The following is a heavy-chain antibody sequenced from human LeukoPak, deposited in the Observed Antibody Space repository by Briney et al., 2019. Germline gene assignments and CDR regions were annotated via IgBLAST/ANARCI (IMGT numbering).Heavy chain of an antibody. J-gene: IGHJ6*02. CDR3: ARRRDGYNSPNYYYYYGMDV. Sequence: SETLSLTCTVSGGSISSYYWSWIRQPPGKGLECSGYIYYSVSTNYNPSPKSRVPISVDTSKNQFSLKLSSVTAADTAVYYCARRRDGYNSPNYYYYYGMDVWGQGTTVTVSS. V-gene: IGHV4-59*01. CDR1: GGSISSYY. D-gene: IGHD5-24*01. CDR2: IYYSVST.